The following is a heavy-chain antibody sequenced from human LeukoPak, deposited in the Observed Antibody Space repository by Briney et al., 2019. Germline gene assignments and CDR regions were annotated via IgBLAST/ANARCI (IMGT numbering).Heavy chain of an antibody. CDR2: ISSSSSYI. CDR3: ARDMTTRIAAAGSIDY. D-gene: IGHD6-13*01. Sequence: PGGSLRLSCAASGFIFSDYWMHRVRQAPGKGLEWVSSISSSSSYIYYADSVKGRFTISRDNAKNSLYLQMNSLRAEDTAVYYCARDMTTRIAAAGSIDYWGQGTLVTVSS. CDR1: GFIFSDYW. V-gene: IGHV3-21*01. J-gene: IGHJ4*02.